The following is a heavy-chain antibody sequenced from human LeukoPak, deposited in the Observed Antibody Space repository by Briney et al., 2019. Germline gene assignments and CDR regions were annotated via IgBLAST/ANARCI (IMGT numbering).Heavy chain of an antibody. CDR2: IYYSGST. D-gene: IGHD3-16*01. V-gene: IGHV4-31*03. CDR3: ARDSRQLGEDVDY. J-gene: IGHJ4*02. CDR1: GGSISSGGYY. Sequence: SETLSLTCTVSGGSISSGGYYWSWIRQHPGKGLEWIGYIYYSGSTYYNPSLKSRVTISVDTSKNQFSLKLSSVTAADTAVYYCARDSRQLGEDVDYSGQGTLVTVSS.